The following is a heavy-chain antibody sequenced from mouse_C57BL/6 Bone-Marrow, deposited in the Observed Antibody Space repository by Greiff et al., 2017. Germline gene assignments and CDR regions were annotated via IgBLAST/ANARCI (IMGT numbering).Heavy chain of an antibody. CDR2: ISDGGSYT. D-gene: IGHD1-1*01. CDR1: GFTFSSYA. J-gene: IGHJ4*01. Sequence: EVQRVESGGGLVKPGGSLKLSCAASGFTFSSYAMSWVRQTPEKRLEWVATISDGGSYTYYPDNVKGRFTISRDNAKNNLYLQMSHLKSEDKAMYDCASATVVAPLDYWGQGTSVTVSS. CDR3: ASATVVAPLDY. V-gene: IGHV5-4*01.